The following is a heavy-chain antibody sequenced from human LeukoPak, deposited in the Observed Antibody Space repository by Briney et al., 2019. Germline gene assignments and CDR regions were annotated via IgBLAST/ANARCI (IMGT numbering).Heavy chain of an antibody. CDR2: ISGSGGST. V-gene: IGHV3-23*01. Sequence: GGSLRLSCAASGFTFSSCSMNWVRQAPGKGLEWVSAISGSGGSTYYADSVKGRFTISRDNSKNTLYLQMNSLRAEDTAVYYCANANYDSSGYYMPLDYWGQGTLVTVSS. J-gene: IGHJ4*02. CDR1: GFTFSSCS. CDR3: ANANYDSSGYYMPLDY. D-gene: IGHD3-22*01.